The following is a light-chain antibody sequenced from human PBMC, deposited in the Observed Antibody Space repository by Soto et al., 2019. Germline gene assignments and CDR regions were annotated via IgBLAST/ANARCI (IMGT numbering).Light chain of an antibody. CDR1: QSVSSSY. J-gene: IGKJ2*01. CDR3: QQFGNSPPYT. CDR2: GAS. V-gene: IGKV3-20*01. Sequence: EIVLTQSPGTLSLSPGEIATLSCRASQSVSSSYLAWYQQKPGQAPRLLIYGASSRATGIPDRFSGSGSGTDFTLTISGLEPEDFAVYCCQQFGNSPPYTFGQGTMLEIK.